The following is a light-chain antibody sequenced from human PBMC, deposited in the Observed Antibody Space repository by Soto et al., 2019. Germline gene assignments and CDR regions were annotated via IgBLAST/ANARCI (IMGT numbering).Light chain of an antibody. CDR3: QQSYSTPLT. CDR1: QSVSSN. Sequence: EIVMTQSPATLSVSPGERATLSCRTSQSVSSNLAWYQQKPGQAPRLLIYGASTRATGIPARFSGSGSGTEFTLTISRLEPEDFATYYCQQSYSTPLTFGQGTRLEIK. J-gene: IGKJ5*01. V-gene: IGKV3-15*01. CDR2: GAS.